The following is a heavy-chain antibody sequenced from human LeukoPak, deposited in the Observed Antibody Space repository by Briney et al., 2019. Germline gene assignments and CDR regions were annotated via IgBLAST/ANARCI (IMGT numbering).Heavy chain of an antibody. J-gene: IGHJ4*02. CDR3: ATAELGTLFDY. CDR2: IYYSGST. V-gene: IGHV4-59*01. Sequence: SETLSLTCTVSGGSISSYYWSWIRQPPRKGLEWIGYIYYSGSTNYNPSLKSRVTISVDTSKNQFSLKLSSVTAADTAVYYCATAELGTLFDYWGQGTLVTVSS. CDR1: GGSISSYY. D-gene: IGHD7-27*01.